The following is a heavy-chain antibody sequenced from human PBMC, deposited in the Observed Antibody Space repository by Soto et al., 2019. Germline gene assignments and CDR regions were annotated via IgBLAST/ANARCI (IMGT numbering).Heavy chain of an antibody. CDR2: INAGNGNT. CDR1: GYTFTDYS. D-gene: IGHD6-19*01. CDR3: VTGGAVAATGDY. Sequence: QVKLVQSGTEVKKPGASVKVSCKASGYTFTDYSIHWVRQAPGQRLEWMGWINAGNGNTKYSQKFQGRVTITRDTSASTAHMELSRLKSEDTAVYYCVTGGAVAATGDYWGQGTLVTVSS. V-gene: IGHV1-3*01. J-gene: IGHJ4*02.